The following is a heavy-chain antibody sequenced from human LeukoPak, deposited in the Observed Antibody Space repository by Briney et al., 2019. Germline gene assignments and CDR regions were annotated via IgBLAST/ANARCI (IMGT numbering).Heavy chain of an antibody. Sequence: NPGGSLRLSCAASGFTFSDYHMSWIRQAPGKGLEWVSYISSSGSTIYYADSVKGRFTISRDNAKNSLYLQMNSLRAEDTAVYYCARVGDSSGYYYYFDYWGQGTLVTVSS. CDR1: GFTFSDYH. CDR2: ISSSGSTI. CDR3: ARVGDSSGYYYYFDY. D-gene: IGHD3-22*01. J-gene: IGHJ4*02. V-gene: IGHV3-11*01.